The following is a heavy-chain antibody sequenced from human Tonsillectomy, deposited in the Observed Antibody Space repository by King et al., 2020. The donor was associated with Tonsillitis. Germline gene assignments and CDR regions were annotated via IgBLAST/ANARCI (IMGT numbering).Heavy chain of an antibody. Sequence: QLVQSGGGVVQPGRSLRLSCAASGFTFSSFGMHWVRQAPGKGLEWVAVISDDGFNTYYADSVKGRFTISRDNSKNTLYLQMNSLRAEDTAVFYCTREPYTAYDLYFDYWGQGTLVTVSS. CDR1: GFTFSSFG. V-gene: IGHV3-33*05. CDR3: TREPYTAYDLYFDY. D-gene: IGHD5-12*01. J-gene: IGHJ4*02. CDR2: ISDDGFNT.